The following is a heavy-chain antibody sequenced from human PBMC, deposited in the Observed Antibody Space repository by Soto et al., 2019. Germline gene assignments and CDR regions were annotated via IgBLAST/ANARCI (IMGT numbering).Heavy chain of an antibody. CDR3: ARRYGYSFDY. CDR1: GGSISGSDYY. J-gene: IGHJ4*02. D-gene: IGHD5-18*01. Sequence: SETLSLTCTVSGGSISGSDYYWGWIRQPPGKGLEWIGNIYYSGITYFYSSLKSRVIISVDTSKNQFSLKLSSVTAADTAVYYCARRYGYSFDYWGQGTLVTVSS. V-gene: IGHV4-39*07. CDR2: IYYSGIT.